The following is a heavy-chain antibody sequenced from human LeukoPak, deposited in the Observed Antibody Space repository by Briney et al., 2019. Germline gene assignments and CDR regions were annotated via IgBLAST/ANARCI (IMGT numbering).Heavy chain of an antibody. J-gene: IGHJ6*03. CDR1: RFTFSSYG. Sequence: GGSLRLSCAASRFTFSSYGMHWVRQAPGKGLEWVAYIQYDGSNEQYADSVKGRFTISRDNSKNTLYLQMNSLRAEDTAIYYCAKNGDRGAYCTGGTCYPYFYYYMDVWGKGTTVTI. CDR2: IQYDGSNE. D-gene: IGHD2-15*01. V-gene: IGHV3-30*02. CDR3: AKNGDRGAYCTGGTCYPYFYYYMDV.